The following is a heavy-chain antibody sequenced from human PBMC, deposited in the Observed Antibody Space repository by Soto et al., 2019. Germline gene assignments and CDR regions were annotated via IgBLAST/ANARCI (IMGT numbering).Heavy chain of an antibody. CDR3: ASDMSTT. V-gene: IGHV1-8*01. CDR1: GYTFTNHD. Sequence: QVQLVQSGAEVKKPGASVKVSCKASGYTFTNHDINWMRQATGQGLEWMGWMNPNSGHTNYAQKCQGRVTMTRDTSISTAYMELTSLRSEDTAIYYCASDMSTTWGQGTLVTVSS. D-gene: IGHD2-2*01. J-gene: IGHJ5*02. CDR2: MNPNSGHT.